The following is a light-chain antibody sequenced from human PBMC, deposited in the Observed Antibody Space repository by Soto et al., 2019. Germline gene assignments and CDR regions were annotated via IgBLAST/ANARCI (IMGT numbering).Light chain of an antibody. CDR3: QQSYSTLT. J-gene: IGKJ4*01. CDR2: AAS. Sequence: DIQMTQSPSSLSASVGGRVTITCQASQDISNYLNWYQQKPGKAPKLLIYAASSLQSGVPSRFSGSGSGTDFTLTISSLQPEDFATYYCQQSYSTLTFGGGTKVDIK. CDR1: QDISNY. V-gene: IGKV1-39*01.